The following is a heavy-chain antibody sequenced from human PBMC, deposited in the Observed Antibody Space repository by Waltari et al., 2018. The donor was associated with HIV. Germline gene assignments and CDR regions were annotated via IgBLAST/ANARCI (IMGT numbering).Heavy chain of an antibody. CDR1: GLTFNRNW. V-gene: IGHV3-7*01. CDR2: IKEDGSEK. Sequence: EMQLAESGGGLVQPGGSLRLSCGASGLTFNRNWMTWVRQSPGKGLEWVANIKEDGSEKDYVDSVKCRFTISRDNAKNSVYLHMNNLRVDDTAVYFCASVQCATQSFDHWGRGTLVAVSS. CDR3: ASVQCATQSFDH. J-gene: IGHJ5*02. D-gene: IGHD4-4*01.